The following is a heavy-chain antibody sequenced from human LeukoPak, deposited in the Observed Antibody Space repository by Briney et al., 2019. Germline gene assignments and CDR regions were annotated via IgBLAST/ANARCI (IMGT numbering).Heavy chain of an antibody. CDR1: GGSISSYY. CDR2: IYTSGST. D-gene: IGHD2-2*03. Sequence: PSETLSLTCTASGGSISSYYWSWIRQPPGKGLEWIGYIYTSGSTNYNPSLKSRVTISVDTSKNQFSLKLSSVTAADTAVYYCARVGYCSSTSCYREFDYWGHGTLVTVSS. CDR3: ARVGYCSSTSCYREFDY. J-gene: IGHJ4*01. V-gene: IGHV4-4*09.